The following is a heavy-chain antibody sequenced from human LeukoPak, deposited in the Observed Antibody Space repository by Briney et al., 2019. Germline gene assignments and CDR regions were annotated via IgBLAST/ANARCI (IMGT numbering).Heavy chain of an antibody. CDR3: ARSANWGSVLYFDY. Sequence: PGGSLRLSCAASGFTVSSNYMNWVRQAPGKGLEWVSVIYSGGSTYYADPVKGRFTISRDNSKNTLYLQMNSLRAEDTAVYYCARSANWGSVLYFDYWGQGTLVTVSS. J-gene: IGHJ4*02. CDR1: GFTVSSNY. V-gene: IGHV3-66*01. D-gene: IGHD7-27*01. CDR2: IYSGGST.